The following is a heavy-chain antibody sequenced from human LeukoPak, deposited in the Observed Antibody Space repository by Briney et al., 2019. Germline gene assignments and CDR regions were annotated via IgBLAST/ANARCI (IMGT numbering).Heavy chain of an antibody. V-gene: IGHV3-23*01. Sequence: PGGSLRLSCAASGFTFSSHAMTWVRQAPGKGLEWVSAITGSGDSAYYSDSVKGRFTISRDQSKSTVYLQMTSLRAEDTAVFYCAKGTTDYDASDPLDFWGQGTLVTVSS. CDR1: GFTFSSHA. CDR2: ITGSGDSA. D-gene: IGHD3-16*01. CDR3: AKGTTDYDASDPLDF. J-gene: IGHJ4*02.